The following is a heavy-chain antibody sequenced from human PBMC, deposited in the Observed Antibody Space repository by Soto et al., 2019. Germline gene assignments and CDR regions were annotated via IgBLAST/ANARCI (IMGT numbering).Heavy chain of an antibody. Sequence: EVQLSVSGGGLVQPGGSLRLSCTASGITFSALHMTWVRQAPGKGLEWVCTIGPSGFNTYHADSVKGRFTISRDDSRNTLYLQMNSLRAEDTAIYYCVTGRFSHGYWGRGTLVTVSS. V-gene: IGHV3-23*01. CDR2: IGPSGFNT. D-gene: IGHD3-3*01. CDR3: VTGRFSHGY. CDR1: GITFSALH. J-gene: IGHJ4*02.